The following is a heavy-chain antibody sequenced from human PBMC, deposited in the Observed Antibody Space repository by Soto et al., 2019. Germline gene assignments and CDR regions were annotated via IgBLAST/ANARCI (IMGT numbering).Heavy chain of an antibody. CDR1: SGSISSSNW. CDR3: ARARLCGGSCFWFDP. J-gene: IGHJ5*02. CDR2: IYHSGST. Sequence: QVQLQESDPGLVKPSGTLSLTCAVSSGSISSSNWWSWVRQPPGKGLEWIGEIYHSGSTNYNPSLKSRVTISVDKSKNQFSLKLSSVTAADTAVYYCARARLCGGSCFWFDPWGQGTLVTVSS. V-gene: IGHV4-4*02. D-gene: IGHD2-15*01.